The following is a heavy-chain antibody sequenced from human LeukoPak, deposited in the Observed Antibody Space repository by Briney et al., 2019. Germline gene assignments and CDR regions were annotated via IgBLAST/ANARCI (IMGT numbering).Heavy chain of an antibody. V-gene: IGHV3-20*04. CDR1: GFTFDDYG. CDR3: ARDIEYYDSSGYYSSGYYYYMDV. Sequence: GGSLRLSCAASGFTFDDYGMSWVRQAPGKGLEWVSGINWNGGSTGYADSVKGRFTISRDNAKNSLYLQMNSLRAEDTALYYCARDIEYYDSSGYYSSGYYYYMDVWGKGTTVTVSS. D-gene: IGHD3-22*01. J-gene: IGHJ6*03. CDR2: INWNGGST.